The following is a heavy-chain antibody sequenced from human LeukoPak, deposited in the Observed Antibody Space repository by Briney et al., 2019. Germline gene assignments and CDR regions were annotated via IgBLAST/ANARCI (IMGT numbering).Heavy chain of an antibody. CDR3: ARGEYYHDN. Sequence: GGSLRLSCAASGFDFSTYSMHWVRRAPGRGLEWLSYIDSSSSTIYYADSVKGRFTISRDNAKNSLYLQMNSLRAEDTALYYCARGEYYHDNWGQGTLVTVSS. V-gene: IGHV3-48*04. CDR1: GFDFSTYS. CDR2: IDSSSSTI. J-gene: IGHJ4*02. D-gene: IGHD3-22*01.